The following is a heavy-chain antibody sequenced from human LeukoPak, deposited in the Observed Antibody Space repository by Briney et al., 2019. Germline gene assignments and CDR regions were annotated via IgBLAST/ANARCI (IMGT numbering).Heavy chain of an antibody. CDR1: GLTFSKSW. CDR2: IRGDGGRK. Sequence: PGGSLRLSCVASGLTFSKSWMSWLRQAPGKGLEWVANIRGDGGRKQYEDSVKGRFTIARDNAKNSLYLQMNSLRVEDTAVYYCAFSTNWAYWFDPWGQGTQVTVSS. V-gene: IGHV3-7*05. J-gene: IGHJ5*02. D-gene: IGHD3-3*02. CDR3: AFSTNWAYWFDP.